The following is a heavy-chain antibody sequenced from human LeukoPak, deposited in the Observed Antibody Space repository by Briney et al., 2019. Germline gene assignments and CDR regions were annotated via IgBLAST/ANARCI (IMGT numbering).Heavy chain of an antibody. CDR3: ARRRCSGTTCYPYYLDF. J-gene: IGHJ4*02. V-gene: IGHV4-59*01. Sequence: SETLSLTCTVFGDSISSYYWTWIRQPPGEGLEWIGYIHYSGSANYNPSLKSRVTISVDTSKNQFSLKLSSVTAADTAVYYCARRRCSGTTCYPYYLDFWGQGTLVTVSS. D-gene: IGHD2-15*01. CDR1: GDSISSYY. CDR2: IHYSGSA.